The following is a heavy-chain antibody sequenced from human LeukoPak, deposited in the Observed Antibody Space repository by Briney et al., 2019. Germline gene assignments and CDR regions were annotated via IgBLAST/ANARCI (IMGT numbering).Heavy chain of an antibody. V-gene: IGHV3-33*01. CDR1: GFIFSTYG. D-gene: IGHD1-26*01. J-gene: IGHJ4*02. CDR3: AREAGGGRYFRTLDY. CDR2: IWFDGSDK. Sequence: GGSLRLSCAASGFIFSTYGMHWVRQAPGKGLEWVAVIWFDGSDKFYADSVKGRFTISRDYSKNTLYLQMDSLRVDDTAIYYCAREAGGGRYFRTLDYWGQGTLATVSS.